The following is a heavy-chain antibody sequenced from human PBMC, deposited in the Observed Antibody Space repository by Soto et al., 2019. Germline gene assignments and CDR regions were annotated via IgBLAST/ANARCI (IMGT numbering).Heavy chain of an antibody. V-gene: IGHV3-66*01. CDR1: GFTVISDD. Sequence: EVQLVESGGGLVQPGGSLRLSCAVSGFTVISDDMSWVREAPGKGLEWVSIIYSGGSTYYADSVKGRVTISRNNSQSSLYLQMNSLGAGDTAVSYCARWARTHDWSSGGCKDVWGKGTTVTVSS. J-gene: IGHJ6*04. CDR2: IYSGGST. CDR3: ARWARTHDWSSGGCKDV. D-gene: IGHD2-8*02.